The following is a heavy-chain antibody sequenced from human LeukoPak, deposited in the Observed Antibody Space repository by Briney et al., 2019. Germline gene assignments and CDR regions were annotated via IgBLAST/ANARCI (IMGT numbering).Heavy chain of an antibody. CDR1: GGSISSSSYY. CDR3: ARGKGIKDYGGNPARNWYFDL. J-gene: IGHJ2*01. Sequence: SETLSLTCTVSGGSISSSSYYWGWIRQPPGKGLEWIGSISYSGSTYYNPSLKSRVTMSVDTSKNQFSLKLSSVTAADTAVYYCARGKGIKDYGGNPARNWYFDLWGRGTLVTVSS. V-gene: IGHV4-39*07. CDR2: ISYSGST. D-gene: IGHD4-23*01.